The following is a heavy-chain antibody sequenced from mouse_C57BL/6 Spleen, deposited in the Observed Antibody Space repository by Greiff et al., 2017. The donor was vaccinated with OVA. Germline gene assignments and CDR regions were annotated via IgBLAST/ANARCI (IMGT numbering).Heavy chain of an antibody. CDR1: GYTFTSYW. Sequence: VQLQQSGAELVRPGASVTLSCKASGYTFTSYWMHWVKQRPGQGLEWIGMIHPNSGSTNYNEKFKSKATLTVDKSSSTAYMQLSSLTSEDSAVYYCARGYGSSPSYWYFDVWGTGTTVTVSS. J-gene: IGHJ1*03. CDR3: ARGYGSSPSYWYFDV. D-gene: IGHD1-1*01. V-gene: IGHV1-64*01. CDR2: IHPNSGST.